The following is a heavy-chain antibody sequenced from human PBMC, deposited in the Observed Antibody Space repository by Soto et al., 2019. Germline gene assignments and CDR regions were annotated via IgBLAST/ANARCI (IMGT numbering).Heavy chain of an antibody. Sequence: PSETLSLTCTVSGGSISSGDYYWSWIRQPPGKGLEWIGYIYYSGSTYYNPSLKSRVTISVDTSKNQFSLKLSSVTAADTAVYYCARSTVGARLDYWGQVTLCTFSS. J-gene: IGHJ4*02. CDR2: IYYSGST. CDR3: ARSTVGARLDY. D-gene: IGHD1-26*01. CDR1: GGSISSGDYY. V-gene: IGHV4-30-4*01.